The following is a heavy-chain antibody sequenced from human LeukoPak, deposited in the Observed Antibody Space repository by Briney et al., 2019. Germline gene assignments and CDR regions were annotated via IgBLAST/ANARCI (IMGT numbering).Heavy chain of an antibody. Sequence: SETLSLTCAVSGGSINTHYWAWIRQPPGKGLEWIGNLDYDGNTNYNPPRKGRVPRPLGPSKAQPALTLASATAEDTAWNYRARNGDATTSQSNWLDPWGRETRVRVSS. CDR2: LDYDGNT. CDR1: GGSINTHY. V-gene: IGHV4-59*11. J-gene: IGHJ5*02. CDR3: ARNGDATTSQSNWLDP. D-gene: IGHD5-12*01.